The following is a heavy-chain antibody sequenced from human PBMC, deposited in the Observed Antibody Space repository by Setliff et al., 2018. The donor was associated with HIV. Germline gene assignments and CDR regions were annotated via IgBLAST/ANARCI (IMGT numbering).Heavy chain of an antibody. CDR1: GFTFSSYW. V-gene: IGHV3-7*01. J-gene: IGHJ4*02. Sequence: GSLRLSCAASGFTFSSYWMSWVRQAPGKGLEWVANIQQHGSEIHYVASVKGRFTISRDNAKNTLYLQMSSLRAEDRAVYYCVRDIGFNLYDHWGQGTRVTVSS. CDR2: IQQHGSEI. CDR3: VRDIGFNLYDH. D-gene: IGHD2-2*02.